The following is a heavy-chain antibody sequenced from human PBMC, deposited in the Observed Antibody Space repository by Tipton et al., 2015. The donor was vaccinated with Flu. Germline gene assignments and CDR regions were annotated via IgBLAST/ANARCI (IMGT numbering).Heavy chain of an antibody. Sequence: TLSLTCAVYGGSFSAYYWSWIRQPPGKGLEWVGEINHSGTTNYNPSLTSRVTVSADTSKKQFSLKSTSVTAADTAVYYCASKVANWGVWEPLDYWGHGTLVTVSS. J-gene: IGHJ4*01. V-gene: IGHV4-34*01. CDR1: GGSFSAYY. CDR3: ASKVANWGVWEPLDY. D-gene: IGHD7-27*01. CDR2: INHSGTT.